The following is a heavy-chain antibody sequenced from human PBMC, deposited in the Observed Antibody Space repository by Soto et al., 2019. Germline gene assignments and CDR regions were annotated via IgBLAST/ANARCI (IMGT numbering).Heavy chain of an antibody. CDR2: IYYSGST. J-gene: IGHJ6*03. CDR1: GGSISSSSYY. D-gene: IGHD3-16*02. CDR3: ARRFFFWGSYRYINYYYMDV. Sequence: PSVTMCLTWSVVGGSISSSSYYWGWIRKPPGKGLEWIGSIYYSGSTYYNPSLKSRVTISVDTSKNQFSLKLSSVTAADTAVYYCARRFFFWGSYRYINYYYMDVWGKGTTVTVSS. V-gene: IGHV4-39*01.